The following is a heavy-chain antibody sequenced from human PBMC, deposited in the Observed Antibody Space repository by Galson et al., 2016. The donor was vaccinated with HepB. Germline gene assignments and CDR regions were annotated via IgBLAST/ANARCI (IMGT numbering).Heavy chain of an antibody. V-gene: IGHV4-34*01. CDR1: GASMTTYGGTLNFYR. D-gene: IGHD1-1*01. CDR2: ISHSGAT. CDR3: AREERGVQLFYYYYSGLDA. Sequence: SETLSLTCAFYGASMTTYGGTLNFYRWNWLRQAPGKGLEWIGDISHSGATNYNPALKSRVLISIDTSKNQFSLTLNSVNAADAAAYYCAREERGVQLFYYYYSGLDAWGQGTTVTVS. J-gene: IGHJ6*02.